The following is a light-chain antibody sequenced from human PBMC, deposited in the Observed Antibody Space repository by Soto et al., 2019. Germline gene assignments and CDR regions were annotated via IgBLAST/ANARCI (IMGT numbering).Light chain of an antibody. CDR1: QSVSVNS. V-gene: IGKV3-20*01. Sequence: EIVLTQSPGTLSLSPGERATLSCRASQSVSVNSLAWYQQKGGQAPRLLIYAASTRATGVPDRFSGTGSGQDFDLTISRLETDDSAVYYCQQYGSSPPITFGQGTRLEI. CDR3: QQYGSSPPIT. J-gene: IGKJ5*01. CDR2: AAS.